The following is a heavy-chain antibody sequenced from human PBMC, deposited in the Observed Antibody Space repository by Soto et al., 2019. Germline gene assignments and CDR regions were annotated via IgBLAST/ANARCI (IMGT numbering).Heavy chain of an antibody. J-gene: IGHJ5*02. V-gene: IGHV3-23*01. CDR2: ISGSGGST. Sequence: EVQLLESGGGLVQPGGSLRLSCAASGLTFSSYAMSWVRQAPGKGLEWVSVISGSGGSTYYADSVKGRFTISRDKSKNTLYLQMNSLRAEDTAVYYCAKRSSGNWFDPWGQGTLVTVSS. D-gene: IGHD3-10*01. CDR3: AKRSSGNWFDP. CDR1: GLTFSSYA.